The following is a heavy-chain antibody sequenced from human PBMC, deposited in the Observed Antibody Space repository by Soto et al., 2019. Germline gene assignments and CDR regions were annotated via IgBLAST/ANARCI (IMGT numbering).Heavy chain of an antibody. Sequence: QVQLVQSGAEVKKPGSAVKVSCKASGGTFSSYTVSWVRQAPGQGIEWMGRIIPILGIANYAQKFQGRVTITADKSTSTAYMELSSLRSEDTAVYYCARGMRDYGDYVGAFDIWGQGTMVTVSS. D-gene: IGHD4-17*01. V-gene: IGHV1-69*02. J-gene: IGHJ3*02. CDR2: IIPILGIA. CDR1: GGTFSSYT. CDR3: ARGMRDYGDYVGAFDI.